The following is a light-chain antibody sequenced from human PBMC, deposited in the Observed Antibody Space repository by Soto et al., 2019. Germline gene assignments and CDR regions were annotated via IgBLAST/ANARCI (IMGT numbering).Light chain of an antibody. CDR1: QSISNW. Sequence: DIQMTQSPSTLSASVGDRVTITCRASQSISNWLAWYQQKPGKAPKLLIYKASGLESGGPSGFGGSGSGTEFTLTISSLQPDDFATYYRQQYNSYPLAFGQGTKVEI. CDR2: KAS. V-gene: IGKV1-5*03. J-gene: IGKJ1*01. CDR3: QQYNSYPLA.